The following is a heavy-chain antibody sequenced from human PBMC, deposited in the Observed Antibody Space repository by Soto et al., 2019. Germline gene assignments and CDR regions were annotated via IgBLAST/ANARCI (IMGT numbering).Heavy chain of an antibody. CDR2: ISDSGGST. Sequence: GGSLRLSCAVSGLTFKSYAMRWVRQAPGKGLEWVSTISDSGGSTSYADSVKGRLTISRDNSMNTLYLQMDSLRVEDTAVYYCVKRDLAYWGQGTLVTVSS. CDR1: GLTFKSYA. J-gene: IGHJ4*02. CDR3: VKRDLAY. V-gene: IGHV3-23*01.